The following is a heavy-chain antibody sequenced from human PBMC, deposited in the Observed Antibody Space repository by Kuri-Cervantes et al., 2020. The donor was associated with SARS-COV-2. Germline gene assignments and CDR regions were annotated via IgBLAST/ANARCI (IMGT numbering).Heavy chain of an antibody. D-gene: IGHD3-3*01. CDR2: ISAXXGNT. V-gene: IGHV1-18*01. Sequence: ASVKVSXXASGYTXXSYGISWVRQAPGXGLEWMGWISAXXGNTNYAQXLQGRVTXTTDTXTSTAYMEXXXLRSDXXAXXXCARVXFWXXXDVMDVWGKGTTVTVSS. J-gene: IGHJ6*03. CDR1: GYTXXSYG. CDR3: ARVXFWXXXDVMDV.